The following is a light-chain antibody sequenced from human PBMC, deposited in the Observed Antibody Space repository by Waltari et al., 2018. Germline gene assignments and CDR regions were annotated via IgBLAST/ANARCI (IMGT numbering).Light chain of an antibody. CDR3: QQTYTTSWT. J-gene: IGKJ1*01. Sequence: DIQMAQSPSSLSASVGDRVTITCRASRGISNYLNWYQQKPGKAPKLLIYAASSLQGGVPSRFSGSRSGTDFTLTITNLQPEDLANYYCQQTYTTSWTFGQGTKVEI. CDR2: AAS. CDR1: RGISNY. V-gene: IGKV1-39*01.